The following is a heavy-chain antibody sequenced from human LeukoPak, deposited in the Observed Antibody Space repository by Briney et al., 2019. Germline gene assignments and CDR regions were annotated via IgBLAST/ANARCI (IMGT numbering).Heavy chain of an antibody. V-gene: IGHV3-7*03. D-gene: IGHD3-22*01. CDR3: ARSADRSGYFREITLYYFDY. CDR1: GFTFSSYW. J-gene: IGHJ4*02. CDR2: INHNGNVN. Sequence: TGGSLRLSCAASGFTFSSYWMNWARQAPGKGLEWVASINHNGNVNYYVDSVKGRLTISRDNAKNSLYLQMSNLRAEDTAVYHCARSADRSGYFREITLYYFDYWGQGTLVTV.